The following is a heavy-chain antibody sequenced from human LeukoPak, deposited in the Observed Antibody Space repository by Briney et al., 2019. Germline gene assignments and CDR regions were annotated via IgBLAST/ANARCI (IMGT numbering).Heavy chain of an antibody. CDR3: ARRAVSPDCNGGSCYTFDY. V-gene: IGHV1-8*01. CDR2: MNPDSGNA. CDR1: GYKFTSD. D-gene: IGHD2-15*01. Sequence: ASVKVSCKASGYKFTSDINWMQQAPGQGLEWMGWMNPDSGNAEYAQRLQGRVTMTRDNSISTAYMELRSLRSEDTAVYYCARRAVSPDCNGGSCYTFDYLGQGTLVTVSS. J-gene: IGHJ4*02.